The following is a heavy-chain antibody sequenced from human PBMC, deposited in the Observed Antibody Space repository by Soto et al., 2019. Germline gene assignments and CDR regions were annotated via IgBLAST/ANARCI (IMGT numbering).Heavy chain of an antibody. CDR1: GGSISSSSYY. V-gene: IGHV4-39*01. J-gene: IGHJ3*02. D-gene: IGHD2-2*01. CDR3: ARHPARYCSSTSCYLAPTAWAFDI. Sequence: QLQLQESGPGLVKPSETLSLTCTVSGGSISSSSYYWGWIRQPPGKGLEWIGSIYYSGSTYYNPSLKSRVTISVDTSKNQFSLKLSSVTAADTAVYYCARHPARYCSSTSCYLAPTAWAFDIWGQGTMVTVSS. CDR2: IYYSGST.